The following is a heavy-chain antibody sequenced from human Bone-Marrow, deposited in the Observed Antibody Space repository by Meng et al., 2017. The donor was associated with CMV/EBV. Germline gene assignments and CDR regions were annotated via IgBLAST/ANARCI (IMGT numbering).Heavy chain of an antibody. CDR1: GYTFTGYY. CDR3: ARDGARTVTPNYYYYGMDV. J-gene: IGHJ6*02. CDR2: INPSSGGT. Sequence: SVKVSCKASGYTFTGYYMHWVRQAPGQGLEWMGWINPSSGGTNNAQKFQGRVTMTRDTSISTAYMELSRLRSDDTAVYYCARDGARTVTPNYYYYGMDVWGQGTTVTVSS. D-gene: IGHD4-11*01. V-gene: IGHV1-2*02.